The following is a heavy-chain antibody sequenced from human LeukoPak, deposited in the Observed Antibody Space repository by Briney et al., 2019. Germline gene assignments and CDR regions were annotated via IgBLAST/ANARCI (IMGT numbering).Heavy chain of an antibody. Sequence: GGFLRLSCAASGFTFSSYDMHWVRQAPGKGLEWVAFISYDGSNKYYVDSVKGRFTISRDNSKNTLYLQMNSLRAEDTAVYHCADSGSYSLYWGQGTLVTVS. J-gene: IGHJ4*02. V-gene: IGHV3-30*03. CDR3: ADSGSYSLY. CDR1: GFTFSSYD. D-gene: IGHD1-26*01. CDR2: ISYDGSNK.